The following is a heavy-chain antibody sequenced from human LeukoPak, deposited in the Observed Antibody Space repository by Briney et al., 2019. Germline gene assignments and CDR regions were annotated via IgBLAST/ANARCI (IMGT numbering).Heavy chain of an antibody. CDR3: ARALGSSSDY. CDR2: LNDDGSYT. CDR1: GFTFSAYS. J-gene: IGHJ4*02. Sequence: GGSLRLSCAASGFTFSAYSMIWVCQAPGKGLVWVSRLNDDGSYTNYADSVKGRFTISRDNAKNTVYLQMHSLRAEDTAVYYCARALGSSSDYWGQGTLVTVSS. V-gene: IGHV3-74*01. D-gene: IGHD1-26*01.